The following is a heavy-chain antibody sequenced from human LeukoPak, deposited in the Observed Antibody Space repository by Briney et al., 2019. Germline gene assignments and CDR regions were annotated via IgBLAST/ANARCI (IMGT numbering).Heavy chain of an antibody. V-gene: IGHV4-34*01. CDR1: GGSFSGYY. J-gene: IGHJ4*02. CDR2: INHSGST. Sequence: SETLSLTCAVYGGSFSGYYWSWIRQPPGKGLEWIGEINHSGSTNYNPSLKSRVTISVDTSKNQCSLKLSSVTAADTAVYYCASEVVAATLDYWGQGTLVTVSS. CDR3: ASEVVAATLDY. D-gene: IGHD2-15*01.